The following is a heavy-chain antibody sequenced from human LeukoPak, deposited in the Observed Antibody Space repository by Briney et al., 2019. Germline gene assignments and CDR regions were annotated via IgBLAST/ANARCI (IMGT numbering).Heavy chain of an antibody. V-gene: IGHV1-69*13. Sequence: SVKVSCKASGGTFSSYAISWVRQAPGQGLEWMGGIIPIFGTANYAQKFQGRVTITADESTTTAYMELSSLKSEDTAVYYCARVPRNLTVYGVVGPFDFWGQGTLVTVSS. J-gene: IGHJ4*02. D-gene: IGHD3-3*01. CDR1: GGTFSSYA. CDR2: IIPIFGTA. CDR3: ARVPRNLTVYGVVGPFDF.